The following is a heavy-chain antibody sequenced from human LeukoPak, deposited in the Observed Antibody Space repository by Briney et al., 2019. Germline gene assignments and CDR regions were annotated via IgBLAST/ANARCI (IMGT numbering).Heavy chain of an antibody. J-gene: IGHJ4*02. CDR3: AHLTLLDSSDWYEFDY. D-gene: IGHD6-19*01. V-gene: IGHV2-5*02. CDR2: IYWDDDK. CDR1: GFSLSTSGVG. Sequence: SGPTLVKPTQTLTLTCTFSGFSLSTSGVGVGWIRQPPGKALEWLALIYWDDDKRYSPSLKSRLTITKDTSKNQVVLTMTNMDPVDTATYYCAHLTLLDSSDWYEFDYWGQGTLVTVSS.